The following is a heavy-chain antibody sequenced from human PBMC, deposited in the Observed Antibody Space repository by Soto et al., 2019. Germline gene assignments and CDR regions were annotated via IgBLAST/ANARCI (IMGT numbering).Heavy chain of an antibody. J-gene: IGHJ1*01. D-gene: IGHD6-13*01. CDR3: VKDESINWYSGHFRH. V-gene: IGHV3-9*01. CDR1: GFTFDDYA. Sequence: GGSLRLSFAASGFTFDDYAMHWVRQVPGKGLEWVSGINWNSGSIGYADSVKGRFAISRDNAKNSLHLQMNSLRAEDTAFYYCVKDESINWYSGHFRHWGQGTLVTVSS. CDR2: INWNSGSI.